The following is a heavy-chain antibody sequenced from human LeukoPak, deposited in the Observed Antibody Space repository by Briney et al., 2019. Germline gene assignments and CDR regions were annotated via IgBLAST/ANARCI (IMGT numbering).Heavy chain of an antibody. CDR3: ARGGPLGYCSGGSCNGTLDP. Sequence: TSETLSLTCAVYGGSFSGYYWSWIRQPPGKGLEWIGEINHSGSTNYNPSLKSRVTISVDTSKNQFSLKLSSVTAADTAVYYCARGGPLGYCSGGSCNGTLDPWGQGTLVTVSS. CDR1: GGSFSGYY. V-gene: IGHV4-34*01. D-gene: IGHD2-15*01. J-gene: IGHJ5*02. CDR2: INHSGST.